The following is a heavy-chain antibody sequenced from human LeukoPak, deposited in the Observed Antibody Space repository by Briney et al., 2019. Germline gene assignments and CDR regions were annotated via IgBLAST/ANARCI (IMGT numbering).Heavy chain of an antibody. CDR2: IKPNSGDT. CDR3: ARADSPPAGDYHYWYMDV. V-gene: IGHV1-2*02. CDR1: GFTLTDY. Sequence: GASVKVSCKASGFTLTDYIHWVRQDPRQGLQWMGWIKPNSGDTDYAQKFQGRVTMTRDTSISTVYMELSSLRSDDTAVYYCARADSPPAGDYHYWYMDVWGKGTTVTVSS. D-gene: IGHD2-2*01. J-gene: IGHJ6*03.